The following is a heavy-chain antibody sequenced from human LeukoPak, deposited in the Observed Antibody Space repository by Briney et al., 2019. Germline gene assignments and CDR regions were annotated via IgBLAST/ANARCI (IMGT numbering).Heavy chain of an antibody. D-gene: IGHD1-1*01. Sequence: ASVKVSCKASGYTFSNHDIYWLRQATGHGPEWMGWMNPNSGNTGSAQKFQGRVTMTRNTSMSSAYMELSSLRPEDTAVYYCARGPVSRWTTQSYFDYWGQGTLVTVTS. V-gene: IGHV1-8*01. CDR2: MNPNSGNT. CDR3: ARGPVSRWTTQSYFDY. J-gene: IGHJ4*02. CDR1: GYTFSNHD.